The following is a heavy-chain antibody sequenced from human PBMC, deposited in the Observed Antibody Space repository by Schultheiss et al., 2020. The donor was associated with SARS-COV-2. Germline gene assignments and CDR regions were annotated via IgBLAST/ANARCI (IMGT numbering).Heavy chain of an antibody. J-gene: IGHJ4*02. V-gene: IGHV3-21*01. D-gene: IGHD1-26*01. CDR3: AKVGAAQLGTKRTRNDY. CDR2: ISSSSSYI. CDR1: GFTFSSYG. Sequence: GGSLRLSCAASGFTFSSYGMHWVRQAPGKGLEWVSSISSSSSYIYYADSVKGRFTISRDNAKNSLYLQMNSLRAEDTAVYYCAKVGAAQLGTKRTRNDYWGRGTLVTVSS.